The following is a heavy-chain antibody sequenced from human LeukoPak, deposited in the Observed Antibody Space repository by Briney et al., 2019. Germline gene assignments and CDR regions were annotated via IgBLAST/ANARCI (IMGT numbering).Heavy chain of an antibody. CDR2: ISWNSGSI. J-gene: IGHJ4*02. Sequence: GGSLRLSCAASGFTFDDYAMHWVRQAPGKGLEWVSGISWNSGSIGYADSVKGRFTISRDNAKNSLYLQMNSLRAEDTALYYCAKGTVWLNYWGQGTLVTDSS. D-gene: IGHD3-10*01. CDR1: GFTFDDYA. CDR3: AKGTVWLNY. V-gene: IGHV3-9*01.